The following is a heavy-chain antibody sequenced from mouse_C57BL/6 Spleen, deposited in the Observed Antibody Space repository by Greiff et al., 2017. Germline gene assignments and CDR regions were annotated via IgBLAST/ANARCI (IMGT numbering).Heavy chain of an antibody. J-gene: IGHJ3*01. CDR2: IDPSDSYT. D-gene: IGHD2-4*01. CDR3: AREGLRRRAWFAY. CDR1: GYTFTSYW. Sequence: QVQLQQPGAELVMPGASVKLSCKASGYTFTSYWMHWVKQRPGQGLEWIGEIDPSDSYTNYNQKFKGKSTLTVDKSSSTAYMQLSSLTSEDSAVYYCAREGLRRRAWFAYWGQGTLVTVSA. V-gene: IGHV1-69*01.